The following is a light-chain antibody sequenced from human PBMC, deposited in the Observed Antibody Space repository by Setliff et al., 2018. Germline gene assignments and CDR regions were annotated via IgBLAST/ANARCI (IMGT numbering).Light chain of an antibody. V-gene: IGLV2-14*01. CDR1: SSDVGGYNY. CDR3: CSYTISSTRV. J-gene: IGLJ1*01. CDR2: DVS. Sequence: QSALTQPRSVSGSPGQSVTISCTGTSSDVGGYNYVSWYQQYPGKAPKLMIYDVSNRPSGVSNRFSGSKSGNTASLTISGLQAEDEADYYCCSYTISSTRVFGTGTKVTVL.